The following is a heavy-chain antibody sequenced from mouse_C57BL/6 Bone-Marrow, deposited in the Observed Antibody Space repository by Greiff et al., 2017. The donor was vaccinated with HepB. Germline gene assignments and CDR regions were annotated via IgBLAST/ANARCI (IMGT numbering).Heavy chain of an antibody. Sequence: VQLQQSGTVLARPGASVKMSCKTSGYTFTSYWMHWVKQRPGQGLEWIGAIYPGNSDTSYNQKFKGKAKLTAVTSASTAYMELSSLTTEDSAVYYCTTSMVTSSYFDYWGQGTTLTVSS. D-gene: IGHD2-2*01. J-gene: IGHJ2*01. CDR3: TTSMVTSSYFDY. CDR1: GYTFTSYW. V-gene: IGHV1-5*01. CDR2: IYPGNSDT.